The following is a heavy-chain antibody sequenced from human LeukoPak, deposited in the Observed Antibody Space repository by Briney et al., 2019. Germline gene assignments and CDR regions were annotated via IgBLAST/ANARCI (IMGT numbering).Heavy chain of an antibody. Sequence: SETLSLTCAVYGGSLSGYYWSWIRQPPGKGLEWIGEINHSGSTNYNPSLKSRVTISVDTSKNQFSLKLSSVTAADTAVYYCARDALGYCSGGSCYGGSWFDPWGQGTLVTVSS. J-gene: IGHJ5*02. V-gene: IGHV4-34*01. CDR1: GGSLSGYY. D-gene: IGHD2-15*01. CDR2: INHSGST. CDR3: ARDALGYCSGGSCYGGSWFDP.